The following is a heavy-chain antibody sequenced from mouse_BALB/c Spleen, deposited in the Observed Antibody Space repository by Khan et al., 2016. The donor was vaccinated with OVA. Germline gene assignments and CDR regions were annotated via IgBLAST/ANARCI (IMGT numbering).Heavy chain of an antibody. CDR3: ASQGTITTVVATDFDY. J-gene: IGHJ2*01. V-gene: IGHV3-2*02. Sequence: EVQLQESGPGLVKPSQSLSLTCTVSGYSITSDYAWNWIRQFPGNKLEWMGYIKYSGSTSYNPSLKSRISITRDTSKNQFFLQLNSVTTEDTATYYCASQGTITTVVATDFDYWGQGTTLTVSS. CDR2: IKYSGST. CDR1: GYSITSDYA. D-gene: IGHD1-1*01.